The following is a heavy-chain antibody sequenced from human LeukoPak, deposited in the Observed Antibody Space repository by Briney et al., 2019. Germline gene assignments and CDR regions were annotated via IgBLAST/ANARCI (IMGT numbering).Heavy chain of an antibody. D-gene: IGHD6-19*01. CDR1: GGSISSYY. CDR2: IYYSGST. J-gene: IGHJ4*02. V-gene: IGHV4-59*01. CDR3: AREEGPGYSSGWYYFDY. Sequence: PSETLSLTCTVSGGSISSYYWSWIRQPPGKGLEWIGYIYYSGSTNYNPSLKSRVTISVDTSKNQFSLKLSSVTAADTAVYYCAREEGPGYSSGWYYFDYWGQGTLLTVSS.